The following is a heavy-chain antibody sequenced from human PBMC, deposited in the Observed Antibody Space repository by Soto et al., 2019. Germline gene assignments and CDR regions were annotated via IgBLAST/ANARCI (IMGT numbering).Heavy chain of an antibody. CDR1: GGSFSGYY. D-gene: IGHD2-15*01. J-gene: IGHJ4*02. CDR3: ARTVAPAGGFDY. V-gene: IGHV4-34*01. CDR2: INHSGRT. Sequence: PSETLSLTCAVYGGSFSGYYWSWIRQSPGKGLEWIGEINHSGRTNYSPSLKSRVSILVDTSKKQLSLRVSSVTAADTAVYYCARTVAPAGGFDYWGQATLVTVSS.